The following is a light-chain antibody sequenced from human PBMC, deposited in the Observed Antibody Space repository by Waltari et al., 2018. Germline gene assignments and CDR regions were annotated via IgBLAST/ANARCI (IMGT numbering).Light chain of an antibody. CDR1: QSVTNN. Sequence: EIVMTQSPATLSVSPGERATLSCRASQSVTNNLAWYQQKPGQAPRLLIYGASTRATGIPARFSGSGYGTEFTLTISSLQSEDFAVYDCQPYSSWPLTFGGGTKVEIK. V-gene: IGKV3-15*01. J-gene: IGKJ4*01. CDR3: QPYSSWPLT. CDR2: GAS.